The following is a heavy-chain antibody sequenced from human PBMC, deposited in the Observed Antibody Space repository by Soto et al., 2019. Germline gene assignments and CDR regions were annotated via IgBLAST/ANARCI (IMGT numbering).Heavy chain of an antibody. CDR2: IGGGGGRT. Sequence: ESGGGLVQPGGSLRLSCAASGFTFSNYAMGWVRQAPGKGLEWVSGIGGGGGRTYYADSVKGRFTISRDNSKNTLYLQMNSVRVEDTAIYFCAKIAEAVAGTVYGYWGQGALVTVSS. V-gene: IGHV3-23*01. J-gene: IGHJ4*02. D-gene: IGHD6-19*01. CDR3: AKIAEAVAGTVYGY. CDR1: GFTFSNYA.